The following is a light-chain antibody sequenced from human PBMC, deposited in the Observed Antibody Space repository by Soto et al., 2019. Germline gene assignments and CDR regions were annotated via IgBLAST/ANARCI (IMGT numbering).Light chain of an antibody. CDR1: QSVSSY. CDR3: QQRSNWPRT. CDR2: DAS. V-gene: IGKV3-11*01. J-gene: IGKJ1*01. Sequence: EIVLTQSPATLSLSPGERATLSCRASQSVSSYLAWYQQKPGQAPRLLIYDASNRATGIPARFSGSGSGTDFTLTISILEPEDFAVYYRQQRSNWPRTFGQGTKVEIK.